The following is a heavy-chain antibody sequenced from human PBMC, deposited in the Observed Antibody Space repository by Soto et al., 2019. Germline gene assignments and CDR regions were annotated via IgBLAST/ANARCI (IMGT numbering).Heavy chain of an antibody. Sequence: QVQLQESGPGLVKPSQTLSLTCTVSGGSIGSGGYYWSWIRQHPGKGLEWIGYIYYSGITYYNPYLKSRVTISVDTSKNQFSLKLSSVTAADTAVYYCAREAAAGYYYYGMDVWGQGTTVTVSS. D-gene: IGHD6-13*01. CDR1: GGSIGSGGYY. CDR3: AREAAAGYYYYGMDV. V-gene: IGHV4-31*03. CDR2: IYYSGIT. J-gene: IGHJ6*02.